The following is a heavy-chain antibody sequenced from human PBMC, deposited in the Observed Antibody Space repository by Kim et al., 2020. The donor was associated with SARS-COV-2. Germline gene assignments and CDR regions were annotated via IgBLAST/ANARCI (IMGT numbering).Heavy chain of an antibody. D-gene: IGHD3-3*01. J-gene: IGHJ2*01. Sequence: ASVKVSCKASGYTFTSYAMNWVRQAPGQGFEWMGWINTNTGNPTYAQGFTGRFVFSLDTSVSTAYLQISSLKAEDTAVYYCARGPNPLPAYYDFWSDYSVALGAYFDVWGRGTLVTVSS. CDR2: INTNTGNP. V-gene: IGHV7-4-1*02. CDR3: ARGPNPLPAYYDFWSDYSVALGAYFDV. CDR1: GYTFTSYA.